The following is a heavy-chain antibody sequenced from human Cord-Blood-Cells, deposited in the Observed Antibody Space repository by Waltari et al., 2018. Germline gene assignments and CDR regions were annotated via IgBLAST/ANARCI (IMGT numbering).Heavy chain of an antibody. CDR2: INPNSGGT. J-gene: IGHJ4*02. V-gene: IGHV1-2*02. Sequence: QVQLVQSGAEVKKPGASVKVSCKASGYTFTGYYMHWVRQAPGQGLEWMGWINPNSGGTNYAQKFQGRVTMTRDTSISTAYMELSRLRSDDTAVYYCARGITIFGVVTGLFDYWGQGTLVTVSS. CDR3: ARGITIFGVVTGLFDY. CDR1: GYTFTGYY. D-gene: IGHD3-3*01.